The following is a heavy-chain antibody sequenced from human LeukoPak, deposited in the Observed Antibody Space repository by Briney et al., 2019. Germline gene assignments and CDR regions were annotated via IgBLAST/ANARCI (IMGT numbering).Heavy chain of an antibody. CDR2: RSCSGGST. CDR1: GFTFSSYA. D-gene: IGHD3-22*01. CDR3: AQEHFDTSGYYSRFDN. J-gene: IGHJ4*02. V-gene: IGHV3-23*01. Sequence: GGSLRLSCAASGFTFSSYAMRWVRQAPGKGLEWVASRSCSGGSTHYADSVKGPVTISRDTSQITVFLHMNSLRADDTAVYYCAQEHFDTSGYYSRFDNWGQGILVSVSS.